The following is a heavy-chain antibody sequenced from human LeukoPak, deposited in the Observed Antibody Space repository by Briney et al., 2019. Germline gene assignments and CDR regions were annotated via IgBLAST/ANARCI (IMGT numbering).Heavy chain of an antibody. V-gene: IGHV3-43*01. D-gene: IGHD6-19*01. J-gene: IGHJ4*02. CDR3: AKDLRGIPGAGTSAFGY. CDR2: INWDGGST. Sequence: GRSLRLSCAASGFTFDDYTMHWVRQAPGKGLEWVSLINWDGGSTYYADSVKGRFTISRDNSKNSLYLQMNSLRTEDTALYYCAKDLRGIPGAGTSAFGYWGQGTLVTVSS. CDR1: GFTFDDYT.